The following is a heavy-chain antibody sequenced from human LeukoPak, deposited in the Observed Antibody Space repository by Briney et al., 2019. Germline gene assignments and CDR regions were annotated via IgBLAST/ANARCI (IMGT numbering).Heavy chain of an antibody. CDR1: GFTFRDYY. D-gene: IGHD6-19*01. CDR3: ARDRKSAWYPLVDY. V-gene: IGHV3-11*01. J-gene: IGHJ4*02. Sequence: PGGSLRLSCAVSGFTFRDYYMSWIRQAPGKGLEWISYISSSGSTKYYADSVKGRFTISRDNAKNSLYLQMNSLRAEDTAVYYCARDRKSAWYPLVDYWGQGTLVTVSS. CDR2: ISSSGSTK.